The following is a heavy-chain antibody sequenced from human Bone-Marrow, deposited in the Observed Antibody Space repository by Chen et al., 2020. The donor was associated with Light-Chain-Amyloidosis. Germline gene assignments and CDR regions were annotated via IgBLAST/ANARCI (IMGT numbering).Heavy chain of an antibody. CDR1: GFTLDDFP. CDR3: VKDIEQYQLLFGLGY. J-gene: IGHJ4*02. CDR2: ISWDGRST. V-gene: IGHV3-43*01. D-gene: IGHD2-2*01. Sequence: EVQLVESGGVVVQQGGSLRLSCAALGFTLDDFPMHWVRQVPGKGLEWVSLISWDGRSTYYADSVKVRFTISRDNSKNSLYLQMNSLRTEDTALYYCVKDIEQYQLLFGLGYWGQGTLVTVSS.